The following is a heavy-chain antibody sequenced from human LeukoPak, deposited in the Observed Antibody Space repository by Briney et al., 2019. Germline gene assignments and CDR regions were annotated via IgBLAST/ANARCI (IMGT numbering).Heavy chain of an antibody. CDR2: IYTSGST. J-gene: IGHJ4*02. V-gene: IGHV4-4*07. D-gene: IGHD1-20*01. Sequence: SETLSLTCTVSGGSISSYHWSWIRQPAGKGLEWIGRIYTSGSTNYNPSLKSRVTMSVDTSKSQFSLSLNSVTAADTAVYYCARHGGLYNWSPSDWGQGTLVTVSS. CDR1: GGSISSYH. CDR3: ARHGGLYNWSPSD.